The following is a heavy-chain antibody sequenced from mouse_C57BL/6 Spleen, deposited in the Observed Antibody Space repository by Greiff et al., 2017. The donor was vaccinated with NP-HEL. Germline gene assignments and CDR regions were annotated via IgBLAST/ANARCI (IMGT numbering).Heavy chain of an antibody. CDR2: IYPGSGST. J-gene: IGHJ2*01. CDR1: GYTFTSYW. Sequence: QVQLQQSGAELVKPGASVKMSCKASGYTFTSYWITWVKQRPGQGLEWIGDIYPGSGSTNYNEKFKSKATLTVDTSSSTAYMQLSSLTSEDSAVYYCARYGAYSKRYFDYWGQGTTLTVSS. V-gene: IGHV1-55*01. D-gene: IGHD2-5*01. CDR3: ARYGAYSKRYFDY.